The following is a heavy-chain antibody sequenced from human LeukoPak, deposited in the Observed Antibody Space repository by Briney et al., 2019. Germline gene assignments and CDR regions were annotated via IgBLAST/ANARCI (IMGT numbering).Heavy chain of an antibody. Sequence: SETPSLTCTVSGGSITSYYWTWIRQPPGKGLEWIGNIYYSGSTNYSPSLKSRVTISVDTSKNHFSLKLSDVTAADTAVYYCASGGYSYGLDAFDIWGQGTMVTVSS. J-gene: IGHJ3*02. CDR2: IYYSGST. D-gene: IGHD5-18*01. V-gene: IGHV4-59*08. CDR3: ASGGYSYGLDAFDI. CDR1: GGSITSYY.